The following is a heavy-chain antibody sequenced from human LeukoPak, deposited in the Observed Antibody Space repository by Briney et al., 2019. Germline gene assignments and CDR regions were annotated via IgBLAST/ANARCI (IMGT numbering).Heavy chain of an antibody. CDR1: GFTFSNAW. J-gene: IGHJ5*02. Sequence: GGSLRLSCAASGFTFSNAWMSWVRQAPGTGLEWVASITSGSDYIYYADSVKGRFTISRDNAKNSLYLQMNSLRAEDTAVYFCARSITMIVDWSDPWGQGTLVTVSS. CDR2: ITSGSDYI. CDR3: ARSITMIVDWSDP. V-gene: IGHV3-21*01. D-gene: IGHD3-22*01.